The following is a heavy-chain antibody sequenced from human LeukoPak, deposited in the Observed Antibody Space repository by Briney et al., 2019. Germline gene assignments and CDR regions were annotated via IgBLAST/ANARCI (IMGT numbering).Heavy chain of an antibody. D-gene: IGHD3-22*01. CDR1: GGTFSSYA. CDR2: IIPIFGTA. V-gene: IGHV1-69*05. J-gene: IGHJ4*02. CDR3: ARAAGKGYYDSSGYPY. Sequence: SVKVSRKASGGTFSSYAISWVRQAPGQGLEWMGGIIPIFGTANYALKFQGRVTITTDESTSTAYMEPSSLRSEDTAVYYCARAAGKGYYDSSGYPYWGQGTLVTVSS.